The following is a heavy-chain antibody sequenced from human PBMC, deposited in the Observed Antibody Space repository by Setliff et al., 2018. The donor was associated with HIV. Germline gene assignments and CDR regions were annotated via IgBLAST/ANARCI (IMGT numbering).Heavy chain of an antibody. V-gene: IGHV4-59*11. D-gene: IGHD3-10*01. CDR1: GGSISSHH. CDR2: IYYSGST. Sequence: PSETLSLTCTVSGGSISSHHWSWIRQPPGKGLEWIGYIYYSGSTNYNPSLKSRVTISVDTSKNQFSLKLSSVTAADTAVYYCARGGIGDYYYYYMDVWGKGTTVTVSS. J-gene: IGHJ6*03. CDR3: ARGGIGDYYYYYMDV.